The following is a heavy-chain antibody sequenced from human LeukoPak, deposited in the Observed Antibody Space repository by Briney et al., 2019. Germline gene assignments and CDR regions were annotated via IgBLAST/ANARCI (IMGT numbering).Heavy chain of an antibody. CDR1: GFTFSSYG. D-gene: IGHD3-22*01. Sequence: GGSLRLSCAASGFTFSSYGMHWVRQAPGKGLEWVAVIWYDGSNKYYADSVKGRFTISRDNSKNTLYLQMNSLRAEDTAVYYCARDKSLYDSSGYYGYWGQGTLVTVSS. CDR2: IWYDGSNK. V-gene: IGHV3-33*01. J-gene: IGHJ4*02. CDR3: ARDKSLYDSSGYYGY.